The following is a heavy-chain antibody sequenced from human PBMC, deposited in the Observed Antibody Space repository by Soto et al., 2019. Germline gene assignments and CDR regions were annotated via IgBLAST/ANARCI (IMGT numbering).Heavy chain of an antibody. J-gene: IGHJ4*02. CDR3: AREGTEGGLMVYANPDY. V-gene: IGHV3-13*01. D-gene: IGHD2-8*01. Sequence: GGSLRLSCAASGFTLSSYDMHWVRQATGKGQGWVAGLSYAGDTYYPGSVKGRFTISRESAKNSLYLQMNSLRAEDTAVYYCAREGTEGGLMVYANPDYWGQGTLVTVSS. CDR2: LSYAGDT. CDR1: GFTLSSYD.